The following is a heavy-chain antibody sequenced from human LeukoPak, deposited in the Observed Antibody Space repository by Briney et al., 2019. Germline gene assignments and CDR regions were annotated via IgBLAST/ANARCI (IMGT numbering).Heavy chain of an antibody. V-gene: IGHV3-30*18. CDR2: MSHDGDNK. Sequence: PGGSLILSCAASGFTFSSYGIHWVRQAPGKGLEWVAVMSHDGDNKYYADSVKGRFTISRDNSKNTLYLQMNSLRAEDTAVYYCAKAGYSSIWYIDYWGQGTLVTVSS. CDR3: AKAGYSSIWYIDY. J-gene: IGHJ4*02. D-gene: IGHD6-13*01. CDR1: GFTFSSYG.